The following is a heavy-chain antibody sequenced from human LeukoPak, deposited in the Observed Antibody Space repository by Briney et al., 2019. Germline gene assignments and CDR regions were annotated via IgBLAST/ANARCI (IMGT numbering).Heavy chain of an antibody. V-gene: IGHV3-48*04. D-gene: IGHD3-3*01. CDR3: ASYDFWSVYSSTRFDY. Sequence: NRASRYHAHSVKRRFTISRDNAKTSLYLQMNSLRAEDTAVYYCASYDFWSVYSSTRFDYWGQGTLVTVSS. J-gene: IGHJ4*02. CDR2: NRASR.